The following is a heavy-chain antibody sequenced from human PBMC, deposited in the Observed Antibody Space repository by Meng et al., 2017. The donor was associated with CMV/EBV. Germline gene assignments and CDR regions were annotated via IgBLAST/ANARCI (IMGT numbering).Heavy chain of an antibody. D-gene: IGHD3-3*01. CDR2: ISGSGGST. Sequence: GGSLRLSCAASGFTFSRYAMRWVRQEPGKGLEWVAAISGSGGSTYYADSVKGRFTISREHSQNTLYLRMSSLRAEDTAVYYCAQVSWAFWSGYYSSYGMDVWGQGTTVTVSS. CDR1: GFTFSRYA. CDR3: AQVSWAFWSGYYSSYGMDV. J-gene: IGHJ6*02. V-gene: IGHV3-23*01.